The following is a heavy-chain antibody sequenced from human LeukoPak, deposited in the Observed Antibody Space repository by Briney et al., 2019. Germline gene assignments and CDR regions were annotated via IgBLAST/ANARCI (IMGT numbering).Heavy chain of an antibody. Sequence: QTGGSLRLSCAASAFTVSSNFMTWVRQAPGKGLEWVSLIYAGGGTYYADSVQGRFSISRHLSKNTVDLQMNSLRLEDTAVYYCASGRSYWYHLDYWGRGTLVTVSS. V-gene: IGHV3-53*04. CDR3: ASGRSYWYHLDY. CDR2: IYAGGGT. CDR1: AFTVSSNF. D-gene: IGHD2-8*02. J-gene: IGHJ4*02.